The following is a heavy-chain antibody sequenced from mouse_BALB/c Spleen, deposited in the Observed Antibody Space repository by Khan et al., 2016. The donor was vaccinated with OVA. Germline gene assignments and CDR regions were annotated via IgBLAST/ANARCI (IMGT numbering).Heavy chain of an antibody. J-gene: IGHJ2*01. V-gene: IGHV11-2*02. CDR1: GFTFRGFW. CDR3: LRYGGYYFDY. CDR2: INADGSAI. Sequence: EVQLLETGGGLVQPGGSRGLSCEGSGFTFRGFWMSWVRQTPGKTLEWIGDINADGSAINYAPSMKDRFTIFRDNGKNILYLQMINVRSEDTATYFCLRYGGYYFDYWGQGTTLTVSS.